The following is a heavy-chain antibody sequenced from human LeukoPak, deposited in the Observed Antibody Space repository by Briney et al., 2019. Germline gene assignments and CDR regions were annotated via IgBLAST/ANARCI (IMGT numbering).Heavy chain of an antibody. CDR2: ISWNSGSI. V-gene: IGHV3-9*01. CDR3: AKDIGDILVTGGFGP. J-gene: IGHJ5*02. CDR1: GFTFDDYA. D-gene: IGHD3-9*01. Sequence: GGSLRLSCAASGFTFDDYAMHWVRQAPGKGLEWVSGISWNSGSIGYADSVKGRFTISRDNAKNSLYLQMNSLRAEDTALYYCAKDIGDILVTGGFGPWGQGTLVTVSS.